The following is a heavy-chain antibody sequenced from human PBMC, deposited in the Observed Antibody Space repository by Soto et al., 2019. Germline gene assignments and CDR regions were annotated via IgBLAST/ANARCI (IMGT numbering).Heavy chain of an antibody. CDR1: VYTFTSYA. V-gene: IGHV1-3*01. D-gene: IGHD3-3*01. J-gene: IGHJ5*02. Sequence: ASVKASCKASVYTFTSYAMHWVRQAPGQRLEWMGWINAGNGNTKYSQKFQGRVTITRDTSASTAYMELSSLRAEDTAVYYCAKTHTRPNWFDPWGQGTLVTVSS. CDR2: INAGNGNT. CDR3: AKTHTRPNWFDP.